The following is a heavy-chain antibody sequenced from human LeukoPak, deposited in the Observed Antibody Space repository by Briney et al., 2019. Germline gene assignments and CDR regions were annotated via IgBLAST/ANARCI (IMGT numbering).Heavy chain of an antibody. CDR2: IRYDGSDT. D-gene: IGHD3-16*02. Sequence: GTSLRLSCAASGFSFSRYGMHWVRQAPGKGLEWVAFIRYDGSDTYVADSLKGRLTVSRDNSKDSLYLQMNSLRTEDTAVYYCAKDLFGDYVWGTYRAMDKWGQGTLVTVSS. CDR3: AKDLFGDYVWGTYRAMDK. CDR1: GFSFSRYG. V-gene: IGHV3-30*02. J-gene: IGHJ4*02.